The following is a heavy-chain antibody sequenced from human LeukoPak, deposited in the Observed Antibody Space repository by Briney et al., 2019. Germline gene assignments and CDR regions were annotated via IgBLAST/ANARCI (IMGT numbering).Heavy chain of an antibody. D-gene: IGHD3-10*01. CDR1: GDSLSEIS. V-gene: IGHV1-24*01. Sequence: ASVKVSCKVSGDSLSEISMHWVRQAPGKGLEWMGGFDPEDGEIIVAQNFQDRVAMTEDPSTDTAYMELSSLKSEDTAVYYCATEIRRVIIPKFDYWGQGTLVTVSS. CDR3: ATEIRRVIIPKFDY. CDR2: FDPEDGEI. J-gene: IGHJ4*02.